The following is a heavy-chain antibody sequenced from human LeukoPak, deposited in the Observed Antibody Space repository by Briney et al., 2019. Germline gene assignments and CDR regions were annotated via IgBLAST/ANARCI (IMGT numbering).Heavy chain of an antibody. CDR1: GFTFSSYA. Sequence: GGSLRLSCAASGFTFSSYAMHWVRQAPGKGLEWVAVISFDGSNKYYADSVKGRFTISRDNSKNTLYLQMNSLGAEDTAVYYCAKLLTGGYNSGQNDYWGQGILVTVSS. V-gene: IGHV3-30*18. CDR2: ISFDGSNK. D-gene: IGHD5-18*01. CDR3: AKLLTGGYNSGQNDY. J-gene: IGHJ4*02.